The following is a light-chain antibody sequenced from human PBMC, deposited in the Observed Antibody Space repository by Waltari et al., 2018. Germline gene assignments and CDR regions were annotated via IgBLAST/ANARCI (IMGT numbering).Light chain of an antibody. Sequence: EIVLTQSPGTLSFSPGARATLSCRASQSVNTYLAWYQQKPGQAPRPLIYAASTRAAGIPDRFSGSGSGTDFSLTISRLEAEDFAVYYCQHHVRLPATFGRGTRVEIK. J-gene: IGKJ1*01. CDR2: AAS. CDR3: QHHVRLPAT. CDR1: QSVNTY. V-gene: IGKV3-20*01.